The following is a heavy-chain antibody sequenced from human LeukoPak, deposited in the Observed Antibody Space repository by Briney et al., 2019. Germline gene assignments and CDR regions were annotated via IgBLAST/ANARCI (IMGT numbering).Heavy chain of an antibody. D-gene: IGHD7-27*01. Sequence: SETLSLTCTVSGGSISTYYWSWIRQSPGKGLEWIGYVYYSGITNSNPSLKSRVTMSLDTSKNQFSLRLSSVTAADTAMYYCARHASRWGPVGYFDLWGRGALVTVSS. CDR1: GGSISTYY. J-gene: IGHJ2*01. CDR2: VYYSGIT. V-gene: IGHV4-59*08. CDR3: ARHASRWGPVGYFDL.